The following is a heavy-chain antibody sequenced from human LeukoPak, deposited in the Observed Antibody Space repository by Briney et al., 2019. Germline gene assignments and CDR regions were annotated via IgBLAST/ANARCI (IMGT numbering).Heavy chain of an antibody. CDR3: VRDPSGSGFAFDS. V-gene: IGHV3-30*03. CDR1: GFTFSSYG. D-gene: IGHD1-1*01. CDR2: ISYDGSNK. Sequence: GGSLRLSCAASGFTFSSYGMHWVRQAPGKGLEWVAVISYDGSNKYYADSVKGRFTISRDNSEDTLYLQMNSLRAEDTAVYYCVRDPSGSGFAFDSWGQGALVTVSS. J-gene: IGHJ4*02.